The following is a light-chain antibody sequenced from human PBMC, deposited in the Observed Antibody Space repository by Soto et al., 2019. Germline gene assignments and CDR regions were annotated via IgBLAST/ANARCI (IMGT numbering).Light chain of an antibody. J-gene: IGKJ5*01. CDR2: DAS. CDR3: QQYDNRLIT. CDR1: QDISNY. Sequence: DLQMTQSPSSLSASVGDRVTITCQASQDISNYLNWYQQKPGKAPKLLIYDASNLETGVPSRFSGSGSGTDFTFTISSLQPEDIATYYCQQYDNRLITFGQGTRLEIK. V-gene: IGKV1-33*01.